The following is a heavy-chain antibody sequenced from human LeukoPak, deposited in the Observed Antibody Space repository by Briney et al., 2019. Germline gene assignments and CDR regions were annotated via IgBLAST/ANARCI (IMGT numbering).Heavy chain of an antibody. Sequence: GGSLRLSCAASRFTFSTYGMHWVRQAPGKGLEWVAFIRYDGSNKYYADSVKGRFTISRDNSKNTLYLQMNSLRAEDTAVYYCARDRVVVVPAANVGEDYYYYYMDVWGKGTTVTVSS. CDR3: ARDRVVVVPAANVGEDYYYYYMDV. V-gene: IGHV3-30*02. CDR1: RFTFSTYG. J-gene: IGHJ6*03. CDR2: IRYDGSNK. D-gene: IGHD2-2*01.